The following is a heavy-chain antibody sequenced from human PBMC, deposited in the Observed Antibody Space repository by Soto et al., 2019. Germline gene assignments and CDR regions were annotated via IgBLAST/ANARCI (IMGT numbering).Heavy chain of an antibody. J-gene: IGHJ4*02. D-gene: IGHD3-10*01. CDR1: GYTFTSYG. CDR2: ISAYNGNT. V-gene: IGHV1-18*01. CDR3: ARDLRGRGANMVLLYYFDY. Sequence: ASVKVSCKASGYTFTSYGISWVRQAPGQGLEWMGWISAYNGNTNYAQKLQGRVTMTTDTSTSTAYMELRSLRSDDTAVYYCARDLRGRGANMVLLYYFDYWGQGTLVTVSS.